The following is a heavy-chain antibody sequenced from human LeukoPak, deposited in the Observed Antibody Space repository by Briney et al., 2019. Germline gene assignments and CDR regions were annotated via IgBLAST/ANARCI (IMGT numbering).Heavy chain of an antibody. D-gene: IGHD2-15*01. V-gene: IGHV2-70*11. CDR1: GFSLSTNGMC. J-gene: IGHJ4*02. Sequence: SGPALVKPTQTLTLTCTFSGFSLSTNGMCASWIRQPPGKALEWLARIDWDDDKYYSASLKTRLTISRDTSKNQVVLTMTNMDPVDTARYYCARRYCSGGSCYSEYDYFDYWGQGTLVTVSS. CDR3: ARRYCSGGSCYSEYDYFDY. CDR2: IDWDDDK.